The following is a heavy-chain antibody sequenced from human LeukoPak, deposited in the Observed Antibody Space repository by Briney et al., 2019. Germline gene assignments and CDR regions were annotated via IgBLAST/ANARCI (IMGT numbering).Heavy chain of an antibody. V-gene: IGHV3-23*01. CDR3: ARSGLSRFGF. CDR2: ISGSGTNT. Sequence: LAGGSLRLSCAASGFTFSSYGMSWVRQAPGKGLEWVSVISGSGTNTYYADSVKGRFTISRDNSKNTLYLQMNSLRAEDTAVYYCARSGLSRFGFWGQGTLVTVSS. CDR1: GFTFSSYG. D-gene: IGHD2/OR15-2a*01. J-gene: IGHJ4*02.